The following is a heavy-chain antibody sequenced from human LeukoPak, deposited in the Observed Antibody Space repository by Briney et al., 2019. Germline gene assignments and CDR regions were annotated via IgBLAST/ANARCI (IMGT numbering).Heavy chain of an antibody. CDR3: AKRGVVIRVILVGFHKEAYYFDS. CDR1: GITLSNYG. Sequence: GGSLRLSCAASGITLSNYGMSWVRQAPGKELEWVAGIIGSGGSTNYADSVKGRFTISRDNPKNTLYLQMNSLRAEDTAVYFCAKRGVVIRVILVGFHKEAYYFDSWGQGALVTVSS. J-gene: IGHJ4*02. D-gene: IGHD3-22*01. CDR2: IIGSGGST. V-gene: IGHV3-23*01.